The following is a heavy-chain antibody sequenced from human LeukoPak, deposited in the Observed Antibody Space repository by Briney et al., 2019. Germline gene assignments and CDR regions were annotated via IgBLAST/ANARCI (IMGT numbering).Heavy chain of an antibody. CDR3: ARPESGNYFDY. CDR2: IYPGDSDT. J-gene: IGHJ4*02. V-gene: IGHV5-51*01. CDR1: RYSFTSYW. Sequence: GGSLNISGKCSRYSFTSYWLGGVRQRPGTGLEWMGIIYPGDSDTRYSTSFQGQVTISADKSISTAYLQWSSLKASDTAMYYCARPESGNYFDYWGQGTLVTVSS. D-gene: IGHD6-25*01.